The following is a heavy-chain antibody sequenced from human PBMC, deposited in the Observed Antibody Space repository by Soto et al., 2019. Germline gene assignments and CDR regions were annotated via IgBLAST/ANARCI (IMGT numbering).Heavy chain of an antibody. CDR3: ARARCSSGQCYYFDY. CDR1: GFTFSSHN. D-gene: IGHD2-15*01. Sequence: EVQLVGSGEGLVQPGGSLRLSCAASGFTFSSHNIHWIRQAPGKGLEFVSAISRSGDRTYYADSVKGRFTITRDNSKNTVWLQMGSLRAEDMAVYYCARARCSSGQCYYFDYWGRGALVSVSS. V-gene: IGHV3-64*02. CDR2: ISRSGDRT. J-gene: IGHJ4*02.